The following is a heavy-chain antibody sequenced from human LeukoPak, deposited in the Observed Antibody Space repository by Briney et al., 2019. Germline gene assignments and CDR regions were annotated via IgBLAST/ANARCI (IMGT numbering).Heavy chain of an antibody. CDR1: GGSISSGDYY. V-gene: IGHV4-30-4*08. Sequence: SETLSLTCTVSGGSISSGDYYWSWIRQPPGKGLEWIGYIYYSGSTYYNPSLKSRVTISVDTSKNQFSLKLSSVTAADTAVYYCARDRKVNWFDPWGQGTLVTVSS. CDR2: IYYSGST. CDR3: ARDRKVNWFDP. J-gene: IGHJ5*02.